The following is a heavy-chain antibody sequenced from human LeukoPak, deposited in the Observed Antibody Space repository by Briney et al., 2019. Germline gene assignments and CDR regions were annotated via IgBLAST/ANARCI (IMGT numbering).Heavy chain of an antibody. Sequence: ASVKVSCKASGYTFTSDINWVRQATGQGLEWMGWMNPSSGNAGYAQKFQGRVTMTRDTSISTAYMELSSLRSEDTAVYYCARGIGEFWFDPWGQGTLVTVSS. CDR1: GYTFTSD. J-gene: IGHJ5*02. CDR3: ARGIGEFWFDP. CDR2: MNPSSGNA. D-gene: IGHD3-10*01. V-gene: IGHV1-8*01.